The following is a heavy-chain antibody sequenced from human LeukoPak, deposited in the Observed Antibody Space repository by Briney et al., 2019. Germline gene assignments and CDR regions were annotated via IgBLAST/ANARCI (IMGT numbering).Heavy chain of an antibody. CDR1: GFTFSSYS. V-gene: IGHV3-21*01. CDR2: ISSSSSYI. J-gene: IGHJ3*02. CDR3: ASAGVYCRTTDCYAFDM. Sequence: PGGSLRLSCAASGFTFSSYSMNWVRQAPGKGLEWVSSISSSSSYIYYADSVKGRFTISRDNAKNSLYLQMSSLRAEDTAVYYCASAGVYCRTTDCYAFDMWGQGTMVTVSS. D-gene: IGHD1-14*01.